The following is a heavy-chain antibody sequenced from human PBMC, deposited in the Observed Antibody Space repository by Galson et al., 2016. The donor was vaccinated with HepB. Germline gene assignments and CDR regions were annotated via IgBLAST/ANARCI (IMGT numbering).Heavy chain of an antibody. J-gene: IGHJ6*02. CDR3: ARTITGTPWHHYYYGMDV. V-gene: IGHV3-7*05. CDR1: GFTFSTYY. Sequence: SLRLSCAASGFTFSTYYMTWVRQPPGKGLEWVAGIKQDGSEKYYVDSVKGRFTISRDNAKNSLYVQMDSLRAEDSAVYFCARTITGTPWHHYYYGMDVWGQGTTVSVSS. D-gene: IGHD1-20*01. CDR2: IKQDGSEK.